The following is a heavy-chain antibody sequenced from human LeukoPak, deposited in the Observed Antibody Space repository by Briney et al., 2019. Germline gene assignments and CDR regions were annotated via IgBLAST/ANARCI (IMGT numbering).Heavy chain of an antibody. Sequence: ASVKVSCKASGYTFTSYYMHWVRQAPGQGLEWMGIINPSGGSTSYAQKFQGRVTMTRDTSTSTVYMELSSLRSEDTAVYYCEILSRTAEYFDYWGQGTLVTVSS. CDR1: GYTFTSYY. V-gene: IGHV1-46*01. J-gene: IGHJ4*02. D-gene: IGHD2-2*01. CDR2: INPSGGST. CDR3: EILSRTAEYFDY.